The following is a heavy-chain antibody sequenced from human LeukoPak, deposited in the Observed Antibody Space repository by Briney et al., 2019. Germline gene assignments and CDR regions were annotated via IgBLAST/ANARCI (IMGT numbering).Heavy chain of an antibody. V-gene: IGHV4-59*01. CDR2: IYYSGST. Sequence: SETLSLTCTVSGASISSYYWSWIRQPPGKGLEWIGYIYYSGSTNYNPSLKSRVTISIDTSKNQFSLKLSSVTAADTAVYYCARGRGSSWYFDYWGQGTLVTVSS. D-gene: IGHD6-13*01. J-gene: IGHJ4*02. CDR1: GASISSYY. CDR3: ARGRGSSWYFDY.